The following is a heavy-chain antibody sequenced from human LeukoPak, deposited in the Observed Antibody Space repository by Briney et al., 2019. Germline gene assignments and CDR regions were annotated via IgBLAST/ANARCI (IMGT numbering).Heavy chain of an antibody. D-gene: IGHD2/OR15-2a*01. CDR1: GNYW. CDR3: VSFYETY. V-gene: IGHV3-74*01. J-gene: IGHJ4*02. Sequence: GESLRLSCAASGNYWMHWVRQVPGKGLVWVSHINSDGSWTSYADSVKGRFTISKDNAKNTVYLQMNSLRAEDTAVYYCVSFYETYWGRGTLVTVSS. CDR2: INSDGSWT.